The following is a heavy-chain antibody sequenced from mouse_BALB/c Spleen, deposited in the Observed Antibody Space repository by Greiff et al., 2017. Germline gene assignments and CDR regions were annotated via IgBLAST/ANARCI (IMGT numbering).Heavy chain of an antibody. J-gene: IGHJ3*01. D-gene: IGHD2-4*01. CDR3: AREDYAWFAY. CDR2: ISTYYGNT. V-gene: IGHV1-67*01. Sequence: QVQLKESGPELVRPGVSVKISCKGSGYTFTDYAMHWVKQSHAKSLEWIGVISTYYGNTNYNQKFKGKATMTVDKSSSTAYMELARLTSEDSAIYYCAREDYAWFAYWGQGTLVTVSA. CDR1: GYTFTDYA.